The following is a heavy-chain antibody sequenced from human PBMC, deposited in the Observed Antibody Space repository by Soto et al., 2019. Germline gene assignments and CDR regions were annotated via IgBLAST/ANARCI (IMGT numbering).Heavy chain of an antibody. CDR3: AKGRGGSGSLTPRVDF. Sequence: EVQLLESGGGLVQPGGSLRLSCAASGFTFNNYAMTWVRQAPGKGLEWVSAISGGGDTTSYADSAKGRFTVSRDGSKNTLYPQMTSLRAEDTALYYCAKGRGGSGSLTPRVDFWGQGTLVTVSS. CDR2: ISGGGDTT. J-gene: IGHJ4*02. D-gene: IGHD3-10*01. V-gene: IGHV3-23*01. CDR1: GFTFNNYA.